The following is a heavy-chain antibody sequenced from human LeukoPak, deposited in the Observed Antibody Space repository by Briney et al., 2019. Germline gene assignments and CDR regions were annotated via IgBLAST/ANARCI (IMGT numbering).Heavy chain of an antibody. D-gene: IGHD3-3*01. CDR3: ARVRFNDFWSGYYTGADYYYMDV. CDR1: GFTFSSYW. V-gene: IGHV3-74*01. CDR2: INSDGSST. J-gene: IGHJ6*03. Sequence: GGSLRLSCAASGFTFSSYWMHWVRQAPGQGLVWVSRINSDGSSTSYADSVKGRFTISRDNAKNTLYLQMNSLRAEDTAVYYCARVRFNDFWSGYYTGADYYYMDVWGKGTTVTVSS.